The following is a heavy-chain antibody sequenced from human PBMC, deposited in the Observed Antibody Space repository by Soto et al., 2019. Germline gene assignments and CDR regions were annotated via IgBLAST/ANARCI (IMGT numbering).Heavy chain of an antibody. CDR3: AIDLGSGYDPGDY. V-gene: IGHV1-69*12. CDR1: GGTFNSYV. D-gene: IGHD5-12*01. J-gene: IGHJ4*02. CDR2: IISIFGTP. Sequence: QVQLVQSGAEVKKPGSSVKVSCKASGGTFNSYVFNWVRQAPGQGLEWMGGIISIFGTPNYGQKFQGRVTITADESTSTGFMELSSLTSEDTAIYYCAIDLGSGYDPGDYWGQGTLVTVSS.